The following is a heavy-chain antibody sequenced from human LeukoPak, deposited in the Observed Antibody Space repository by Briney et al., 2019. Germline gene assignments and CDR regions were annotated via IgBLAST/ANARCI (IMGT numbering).Heavy chain of an antibody. CDR3: ARAPVDYYGSSGYT. D-gene: IGHD3-22*01. Sequence: SETLSLTCTVSGGSVSSGSYYWSWIRQPPGEGLEWIGYIYYSGSTNYNPSLKSRVTISVDTSKNQFSLKLSSVTAADTAVYYCARAPVDYYGSSGYTWGQGTLVTVSS. CDR1: GGSVSSGSYY. V-gene: IGHV4-61*01. J-gene: IGHJ5*02. CDR2: IYYSGST.